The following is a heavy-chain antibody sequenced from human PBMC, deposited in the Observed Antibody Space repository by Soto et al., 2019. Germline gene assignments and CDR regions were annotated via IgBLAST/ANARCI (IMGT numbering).Heavy chain of an antibody. D-gene: IGHD3-3*01. CDR2: INPNSGGT. CDR3: ARALNYDFLIVYYDY. CDR1: GYTFTGYY. V-gene: IGHV1-2*04. J-gene: IGHJ4*02. Sequence: ASVKVSCKASGYTFTGYYMHWVRQAPGQGLEWMGWINPNSGGTNYAQKFQGWVTMTRDTSISTAYMELSRLRSDDTAVYYCARALNYDFLIVYYDYGGQGTRVPVPS.